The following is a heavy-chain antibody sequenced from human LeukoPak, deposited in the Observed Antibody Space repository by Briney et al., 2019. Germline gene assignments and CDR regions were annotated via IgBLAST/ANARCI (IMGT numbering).Heavy chain of an antibody. CDR3: ARLEEVSSGYPA. CDR2: VYHNGNT. V-gene: IGHV4-59*08. Sequence: SSETLSLTCTVSGGLITEYHWTWIRQSPGKGLEWIGYVYHNGNTDYNPSLKSRVTISLDASKNQFSLKLSSVTAADTAVYYCARLEEVSSGYPAWGQGTLVTVSS. D-gene: IGHD3-22*01. J-gene: IGHJ4*02. CDR1: GGLITEYH.